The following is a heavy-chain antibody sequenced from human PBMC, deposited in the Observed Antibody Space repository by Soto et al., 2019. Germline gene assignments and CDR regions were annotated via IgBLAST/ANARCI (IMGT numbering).Heavy chain of an antibody. V-gene: IGHV1-18*01. CDR3: ARELAAGTCDS. CDR2: IRDYNGNT. CDR1: GYTFTSYG. Sequence: QVQLVQSGAEVKKPGASVKVSCKASGYTFTSYGISWVRQAPGQGLEWMGWIRDYNGNTNYAQKRQGGVTMTTDTSTSTAYMELMSLRTDDTAVYYCARELAAGTCDSWGQGTLVTVSS. D-gene: IGHD6-13*01. J-gene: IGHJ4*02.